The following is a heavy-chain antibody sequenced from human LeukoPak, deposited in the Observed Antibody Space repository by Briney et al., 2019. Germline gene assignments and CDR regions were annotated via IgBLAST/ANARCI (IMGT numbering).Heavy chain of an antibody. CDR1: GGTFSSYA. J-gene: IGHJ5*02. Sequence: GASVKVSCKASGGTFSSYAISWVRQAPGQGLEWMGGIIPIFGTANYAQKFQGRVTITADKSTSTAYMELSSLRSEDTAVYYCARGAPYDSSDNWFDPWGQGTLVTVSS. D-gene: IGHD3-22*01. CDR2: IIPIFGTA. V-gene: IGHV1-69*06. CDR3: ARGAPYDSSDNWFDP.